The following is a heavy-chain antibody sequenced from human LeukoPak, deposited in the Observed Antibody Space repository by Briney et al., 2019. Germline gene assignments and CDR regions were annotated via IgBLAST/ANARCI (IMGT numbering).Heavy chain of an antibody. J-gene: IGHJ4*02. CDR2: INPNSGGT. Sequence: ASVKVSCKASGYTFTGYYMHWVRQAPGQGLEWMGWINPNSGGTNYAQKFQGRVTMTSDTSISTAYMELSRLRSDDTAVYYCAVAVAGTFLFDYWGQGTLVTVSS. V-gene: IGHV1-2*02. D-gene: IGHD6-19*01. CDR1: GYTFTGYY. CDR3: AVAVAGTFLFDY.